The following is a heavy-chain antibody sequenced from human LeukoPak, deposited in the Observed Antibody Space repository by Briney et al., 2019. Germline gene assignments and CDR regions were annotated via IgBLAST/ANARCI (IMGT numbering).Heavy chain of an antibody. CDR1: GYSFTSYW. D-gene: IGHD4-23*01. CDR2: IYPGDSGT. CDR3: ARHGGTTVVTLDY. Sequence: GESLKISCKGSGYSFTSYWIGWVRQMPGKGLEWMGTIYPGDSGTRYSPSFQGQVTISPDKSISTAYLQWSSLKASDTAMYYCARHGGTTVVTLDYWGQGTLVTVSS. V-gene: IGHV5-51*01. J-gene: IGHJ4*02.